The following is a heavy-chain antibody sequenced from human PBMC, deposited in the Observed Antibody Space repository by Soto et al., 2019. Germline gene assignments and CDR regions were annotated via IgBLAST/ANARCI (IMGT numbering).Heavy chain of an antibody. Sequence: PSHTRSLTCAISGDSVASNSAAWNLIRQSPSRGLEWLGRTYYRSKWYNDYAVSVKSRITINPDTSKNQFSLQLNSVTPEDTAVYYCARDNGIAARRPGNWFDPWGQGTLVTVSS. CDR3: ARDNGIAARRPGNWFDP. J-gene: IGHJ5*02. D-gene: IGHD6-6*01. CDR1: GDSVASNSAA. V-gene: IGHV6-1*01. CDR2: TYYRSKWYN.